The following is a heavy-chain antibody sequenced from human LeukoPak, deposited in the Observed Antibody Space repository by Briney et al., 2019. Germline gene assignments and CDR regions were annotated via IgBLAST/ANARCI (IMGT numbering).Heavy chain of an antibody. D-gene: IGHD4-17*01. CDR3: AKDGSYGDYPDY. CDR1: GFTFSNYG. Sequence: GGSLRLSCAASGFTFSNYGMHWVRRAPGKGLEWVAFIRYDGSNKYYGDSVKGRFTISRDNSKNTLYLQMTSLRVEDTAVYYCAKDGSYGDYPDYWGQGSLVTVSS. J-gene: IGHJ4*02. CDR2: IRYDGSNK. V-gene: IGHV3-30*02.